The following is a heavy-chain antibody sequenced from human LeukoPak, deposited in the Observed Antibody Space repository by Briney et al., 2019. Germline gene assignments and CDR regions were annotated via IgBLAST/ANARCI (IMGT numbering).Heavy chain of an antibody. Sequence: SGGSLRLSCAASGFTFSDYYMTWIRQAPGRGLEWISYINGSSSDTKYADSVKGRFTISRDNAKNSVYLLMSSLRAEDTAVYYCARRGTTYCTVDSCHPNWFDPWGQGTLVTDSS. J-gene: IGHJ5*02. D-gene: IGHD2-15*01. CDR2: INGSSSDT. CDR1: GFTFSDYY. CDR3: ARRGTTYCTVDSCHPNWFDP. V-gene: IGHV3-11*03.